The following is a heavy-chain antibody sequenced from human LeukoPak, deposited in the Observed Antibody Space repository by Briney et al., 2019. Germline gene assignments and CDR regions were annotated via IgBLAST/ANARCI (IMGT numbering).Heavy chain of an antibody. J-gene: IGHJ3*02. CDR1: GFNFNTYG. D-gene: IGHD3-3*01. CDR3: AKDSEDYNLGAFDI. Sequence: GGSLRLSCVASGFNFNTYGMSWVRQAPGRGLEWVSEVGGGTTYYADSVKGRFTISRDNFRNTLYLQMNSLRVEGTAVYYCAKDSEDYNLGAFDIWGQGTVVTVSS. CDR2: VGGGTT. V-gene: IGHV3-23*01.